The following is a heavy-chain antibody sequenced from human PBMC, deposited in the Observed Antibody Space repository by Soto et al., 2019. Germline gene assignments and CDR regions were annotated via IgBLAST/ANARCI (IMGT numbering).Heavy chain of an antibody. CDR1: GGSFSGNY. D-gene: IGHD2-15*01. Sequence: QVQLQQWGAGLLKPSETLSLTCTVYGGSFSGNYWSWIRQPPGMGLEWIGEISHSGSGTNYKPSLKSRVTISVDTSKYPFSLKLSSVTAADTAMYYCARGHLPGGNTFCYDYWGQGTLVTVSS. CDR3: ARGHLPGGNTFCYDY. V-gene: IGHV4-34*01. J-gene: IGHJ4*02. CDR2: ISHSGSGT.